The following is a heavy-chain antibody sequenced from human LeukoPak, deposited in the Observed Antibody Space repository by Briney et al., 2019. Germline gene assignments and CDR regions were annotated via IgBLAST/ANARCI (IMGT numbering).Heavy chain of an antibody. CDR1: GGSISSHY. CDR3: AREDYYYYMDV. V-gene: IGHV4-59*11. Sequence: PSETLSLTCTVSGGSISSHYWSWIRQPPGKGLEWIGYIYYSGSTNYNPSLKSRVTISADTSKNQFSLKLSSVTAADTAVYYCAREDYYYYMDVWGKGTTVTVSS. CDR2: IYYSGST. J-gene: IGHJ6*03.